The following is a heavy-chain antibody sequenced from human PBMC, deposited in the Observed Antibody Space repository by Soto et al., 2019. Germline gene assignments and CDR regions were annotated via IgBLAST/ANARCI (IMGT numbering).Heavy chain of an antibody. Sequence: EVQLLESGGGFVQPGGSLRLSCAASGFTFSSYAMGWVRQSPGGGLEWVSAISGSGGNTYYPDSVKCLFTIYRDNSESTLYLKMNSLRAEDTALYYFAKVLNSGSYFYFDYWGLGTLVTVSS. V-gene: IGHV3-23*01. D-gene: IGHD1-26*01. CDR2: ISGSGGNT. CDR1: GFTFSSYA. CDR3: AKVLNSGSYFYFDY. J-gene: IGHJ4*02.